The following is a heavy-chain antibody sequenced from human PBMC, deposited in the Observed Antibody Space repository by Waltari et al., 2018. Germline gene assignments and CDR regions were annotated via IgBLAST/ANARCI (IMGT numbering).Heavy chain of an antibody. Sequence: QVQLVQSGAEVKKPGSSVKVSCKASGGTFSSYAISWVRQAPGQGLEWMGGILPIFGKRNYARKFRGRVTITADESTSTAYMELSSLRSEDTAVYYCARVRTVAASSSYDAFDIWGQGTMVTVSS. V-gene: IGHV1-69*12. CDR1: GGTFSSYA. CDR2: ILPIFGKR. CDR3: ARVRTVAASSSYDAFDI. J-gene: IGHJ3*02. D-gene: IGHD2-15*01.